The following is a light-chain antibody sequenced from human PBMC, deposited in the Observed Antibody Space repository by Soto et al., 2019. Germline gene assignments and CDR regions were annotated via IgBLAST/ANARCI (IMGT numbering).Light chain of an antibody. CDR1: GNDVGAYKY. V-gene: IGLV2-11*01. CDR3: CSYAGGYTYL. Sequence: QSALTQPRSVSGSPGQSVTISCTGTGNDVGAYKYVSWYQQHPGRHPKLMIYDVARWPSGVPDRFSGSKSGNTASLTISGLQAEDEADYFCCSYAGGYTYLFGTGTKVTVL. J-gene: IGLJ1*01. CDR2: DVA.